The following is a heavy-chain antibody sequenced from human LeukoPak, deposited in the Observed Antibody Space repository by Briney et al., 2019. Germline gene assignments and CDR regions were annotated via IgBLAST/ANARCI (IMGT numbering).Heavy chain of an antibody. J-gene: IGHJ4*02. Sequence: PSQTLSLTCTVSGGSISSGSYYWSWIRQPAGKGLEWIGRIYTSGSTNHNPSLKSRVTISGDTYKNQFYLELNSVTAADTAVYYCARSGSCAPHYFDCWGQGTLVTVSS. CDR2: IYTSGST. CDR1: GGSISSGSYY. D-gene: IGHD1-26*01. CDR3: ARSGSCAPHYFDC. V-gene: IGHV4-61*02.